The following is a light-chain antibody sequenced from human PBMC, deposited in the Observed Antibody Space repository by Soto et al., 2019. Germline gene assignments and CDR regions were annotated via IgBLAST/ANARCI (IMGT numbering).Light chain of an antibody. Sequence: QSVLTQPASVSGSPGQSITISCTGTSSDVGGYNYVSWYQHHPGKAPELMIFEVSNRPSGVSHRFSGSKSGNMASLTISGLQTEDEGDYYCSSYTSSSTRVFGTGTKVT. J-gene: IGLJ1*01. CDR3: SSYTSSSTRV. CDR2: EVS. V-gene: IGLV2-14*01. CDR1: SSDVGGYNY.